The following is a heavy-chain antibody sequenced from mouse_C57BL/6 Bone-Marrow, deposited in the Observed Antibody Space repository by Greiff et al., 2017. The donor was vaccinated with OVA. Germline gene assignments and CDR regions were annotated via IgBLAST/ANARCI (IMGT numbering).Heavy chain of an antibody. CDR1: GYSITSGYY. CDR2: ISYDGSN. CDR3: ARGPNYYGSPWYFDV. D-gene: IGHD1-1*01. J-gene: IGHJ1*03. Sequence: VQLKESGPGLVKPSQSLSLTCSVTGYSITSGYYWNWIRQFPGNKLEWMGYISYDGSNNYNPSLKNRISITRDTSKNQFFLKLNSVTTEDTATYYCARGPNYYGSPWYFDVWGTGTTVTVSS. V-gene: IGHV3-6*01.